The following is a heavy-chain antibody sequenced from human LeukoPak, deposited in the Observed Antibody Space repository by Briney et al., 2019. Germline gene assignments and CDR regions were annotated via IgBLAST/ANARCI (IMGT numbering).Heavy chain of an antibody. Sequence: SSETLSLTCTVSGGSISSYYWSWIRQPPGKGLEWIGYIYYSGSTNYNPSLKSRVTISVDTSKNQFSLKLSSVTAADTAVYYCARRRGADFDHWGQGTLVTVSS. D-gene: IGHD1-26*01. CDR1: GGSISSYY. V-gene: IGHV4-59*08. J-gene: IGHJ4*02. CDR3: ARRRGADFDH. CDR2: IYYSGST.